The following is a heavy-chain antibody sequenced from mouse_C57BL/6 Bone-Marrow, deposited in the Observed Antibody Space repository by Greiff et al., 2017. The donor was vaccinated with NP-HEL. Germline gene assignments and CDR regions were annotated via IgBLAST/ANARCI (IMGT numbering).Heavy chain of an antibody. D-gene: IGHD2-1*01. CDR1: GFNIKDYY. J-gene: IGHJ2*01. CDR2: IDPEDGET. Sequence: EVKLVESGAELVKPGASVKLSCTASGFNIKDYYMHWVKQRTEQGLEWIGRIDPEDGETKYAPKFQGKATITADTSSNTAYLQLSSLTSEDTAVYYCARDYGKGTYYFDYWGQGTTLTVSS. V-gene: IGHV14-2*01. CDR3: ARDYGKGTYYFDY.